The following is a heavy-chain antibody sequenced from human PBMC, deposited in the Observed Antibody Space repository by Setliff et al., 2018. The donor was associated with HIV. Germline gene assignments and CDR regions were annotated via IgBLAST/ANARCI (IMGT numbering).Heavy chain of an antibody. J-gene: IGHJ4*01. Sequence: SETLSLTCTVSDDSVSTFYWNWIRQPPGKGLEWIGFIHHTGSTVSNPSLKSRVTILMDLSRNQLSLHLASVTTADTAVYFCAPGEGVASTYYHDWGQGAQVTVSS. CDR2: IHHTGST. V-gene: IGHV4-59*02. D-gene: IGHD3-3*01. CDR3: APGEGVASTYYHD. CDR1: DDSVSTFY.